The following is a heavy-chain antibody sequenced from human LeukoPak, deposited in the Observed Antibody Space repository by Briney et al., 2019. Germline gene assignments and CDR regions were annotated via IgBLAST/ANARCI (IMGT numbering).Heavy chain of an antibody. V-gene: IGHV3-30-3*01. CDR1: GFTFSSYA. J-gene: IGHJ4*02. CDR3: ASSRGSGWYRW. CDR2: ISYDGSNK. Sequence: GGSLRLSCAASGFTFSSYAMHWVRQAPGKGLEWVAVISYDGSNKYYADSVKGRFTISRDNSKNTLYLQMNSLRAEDTAVYYCASSRGSGWYRWWGQGTLVTVSS. D-gene: IGHD6-19*01.